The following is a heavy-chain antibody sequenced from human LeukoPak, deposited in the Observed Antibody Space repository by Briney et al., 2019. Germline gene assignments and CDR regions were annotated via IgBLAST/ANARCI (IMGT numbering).Heavy chain of an antibody. CDR2: IYYSGST. CDR3: ARGVRGSGGAFDY. J-gene: IGHJ4*02. CDR1: GGSISSYY. D-gene: IGHD3-10*01. Sequence: PSETLSLTCTVSGGSISSYYWSWIRQPPGKGLEWIGYIYYSGSTNYNPSLKSRVTISVDTSKNQFSLKLSSVTAADTAVYYGARGVRGSGGAFDYWGQGTLVTVSS. V-gene: IGHV4-59*01.